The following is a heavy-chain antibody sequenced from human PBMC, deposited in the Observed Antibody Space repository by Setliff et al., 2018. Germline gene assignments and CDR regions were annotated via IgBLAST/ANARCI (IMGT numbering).Heavy chain of an antibody. CDR2: IIPIFDRT. CDR1: GGTFGDYG. Sequence: SVKVSCKASGGTFGDYGITWVRQAPGQGLEWMGGIIPIFDRTKYAQKFQGRVTITADKSTSTAYMELSSLKSEDTAVYYCARGHSSSIAVAGTSFDYWGQGTLVTVSS. CDR3: ARGHSSSIAVAGTSFDY. J-gene: IGHJ4*02. V-gene: IGHV1-69*06. D-gene: IGHD6-19*01.